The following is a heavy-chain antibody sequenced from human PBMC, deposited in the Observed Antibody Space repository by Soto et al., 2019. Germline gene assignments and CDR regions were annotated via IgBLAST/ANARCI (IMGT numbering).Heavy chain of an antibody. Sequence: QVQLVQSGAEVKKPGSSVKVSCTASGGTFSSYTISWVRQAPGQGLEWMGRIIPILGIANYAQKFQGRVTITADKSTSTAYMELSSLRSEDTAVYYCARILFGVAGDGFDPWGQGTLVTVSS. CDR3: ARILFGVAGDGFDP. V-gene: IGHV1-69*02. CDR2: IIPILGIA. D-gene: IGHD3-3*01. J-gene: IGHJ5*02. CDR1: GGTFSSYT.